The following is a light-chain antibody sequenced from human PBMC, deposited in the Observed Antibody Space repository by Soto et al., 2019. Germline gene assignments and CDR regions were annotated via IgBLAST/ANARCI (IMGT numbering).Light chain of an antibody. J-gene: IGLJ1*01. CDR1: SSDVGGYNY. CDR2: EVS. CDR3: SSYTSSSSYV. V-gene: IGLV2-14*01. Sequence: QSALTQPASVAGSRGQSITISCTGTSSDVGGYNYVSWYQQHPGKAPKLMIYEVSNRPSGVSNRFSGSKSGNTASLTISGLQAEDEADYYCSSYTSSSSYVFGTGTKVSRP.